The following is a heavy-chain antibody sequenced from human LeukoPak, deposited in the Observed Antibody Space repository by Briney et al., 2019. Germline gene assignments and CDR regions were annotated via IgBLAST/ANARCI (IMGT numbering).Heavy chain of an antibody. Sequence: GGSLRLSCAASGFTFSSYAMHWVRQAPGKGLEWVAVISYDGSNKYYADSVKGRFTISRDNPKNTLYLQMDSLRAEDTAVYYCATDRGSGTYYSLFDSWGQGTLVTVSS. CDR3: ATDRGSGTYYSLFDS. D-gene: IGHD3-10*01. J-gene: IGHJ4*02. CDR1: GFTFSSYA. V-gene: IGHV3-30-3*01. CDR2: ISYDGSNK.